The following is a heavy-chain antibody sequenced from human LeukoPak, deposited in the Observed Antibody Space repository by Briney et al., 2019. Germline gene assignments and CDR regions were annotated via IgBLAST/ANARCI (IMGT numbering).Heavy chain of an antibody. V-gene: IGHV5-51*01. CDR2: IYPGDSDT. CDR3: ARLVYYDFWSGYYGDY. J-gene: IGHJ4*02. CDR1: GYSFTSYW. Sequence: GESLKISCKGSGYSFTSYWIGWVRQMPGKGLEWMGIIYPGDSDTRYSPSFQGQVTISADKSTSTAYLQWSSLKASDTAMYYCARLVYYDFWSGYYGDYWGQGTLVTVSS. D-gene: IGHD3-3*01.